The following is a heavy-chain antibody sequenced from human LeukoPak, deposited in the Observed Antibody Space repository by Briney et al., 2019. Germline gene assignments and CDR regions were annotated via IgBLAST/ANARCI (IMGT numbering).Heavy chain of an antibody. Sequence: GGSLRLSCAASGFTFSSYWMHWVRQAPGKGLVWVSRINSDGSSTSYADSVKGRFTISRDNAKNTLYLQMNSLRAEDTAVYYCARVVTGTIDADYWGQGTLDTVSS. J-gene: IGHJ4*02. V-gene: IGHV3-74*01. CDR3: ARVVTGTIDADY. CDR2: INSDGSST. CDR1: GFTFSSYW. D-gene: IGHD1-20*01.